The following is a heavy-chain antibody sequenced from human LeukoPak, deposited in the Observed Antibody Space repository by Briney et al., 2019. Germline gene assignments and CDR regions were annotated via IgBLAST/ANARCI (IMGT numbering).Heavy chain of an antibody. CDR3: AKDYSAHAFDI. CDR2: IRYDGSNK. CDR1: GFTFSNYG. D-gene: IGHD2-15*01. J-gene: IGHJ3*02. Sequence: PGGALRLSFAASGFTFSNYGMPWVRQTPGKVVGRVSFIRYDGSNKYYADSVKGRFTISRDNSKNTLYLQMNSLRVEDTAVYYCAKDYSAHAFDIWGQGTMVTVSS. V-gene: IGHV3-30*02.